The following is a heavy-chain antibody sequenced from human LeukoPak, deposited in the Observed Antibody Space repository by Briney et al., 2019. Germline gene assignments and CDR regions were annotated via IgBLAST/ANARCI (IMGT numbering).Heavy chain of an antibody. J-gene: IGHJ4*02. Sequence: SETLSLTCTVSGYSISSGYYWGRIRQPPGKGLEWIGSIYHSGSTYYNPSLKSRVTISVDTSKNQFSLKLSSVTAADTAVYYCARVHTAIGYWGQGTLVTVSS. V-gene: IGHV4-38-2*02. CDR1: GYSISSGYY. D-gene: IGHD5-18*01. CDR3: ARVHTAIGY. CDR2: IYHSGST.